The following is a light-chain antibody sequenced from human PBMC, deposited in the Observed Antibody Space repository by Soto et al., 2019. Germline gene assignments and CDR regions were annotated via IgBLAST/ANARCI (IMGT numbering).Light chain of an antibody. CDR1: QSISSW. V-gene: IGKV1-5*03. J-gene: IGKJ1*01. Sequence: GDRVTITCRASQSISSWLAWYQHKPGKAPNLLIYKASNLQSGVPSRFSSSGSGTEFTLTISSLQPDDFATYYCQQYNSYSRTFGQGTKVEIK. CDR2: KAS. CDR3: QQYNSYSRT.